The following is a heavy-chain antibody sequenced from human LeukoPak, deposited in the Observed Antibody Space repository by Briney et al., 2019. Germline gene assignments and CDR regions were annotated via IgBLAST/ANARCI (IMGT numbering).Heavy chain of an antibody. CDR1: GGSISSYY. Sequence: PSETLSLTCSVSGGSISSYYWSWIRQPPGKGLECIGFIYSNGSTHYNPSLKSRVTMSVDRPQKQVSLRLSSVTAADTAVYYCARGGSSGWYWANDAFDIWGQGTMVTVSS. J-gene: IGHJ3*02. CDR3: ARGGSSGWYWANDAFDI. D-gene: IGHD6-19*01. V-gene: IGHV4-59*01. CDR2: IYSNGST.